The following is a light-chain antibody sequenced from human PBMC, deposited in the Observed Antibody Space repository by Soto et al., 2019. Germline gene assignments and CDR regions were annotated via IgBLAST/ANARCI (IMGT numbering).Light chain of an antibody. CDR3: QKYNSAPTWT. CDR2: GAS. J-gene: IGKJ1*01. V-gene: IGKV1-27*01. CDR1: QDISNY. Sequence: DIQMTQSPSSLSASVGDRVTITCRATQDISNYLAWYQQRPGKVTKLLIYGASILQSGVPSRFRGSGSGTDFTLTISSLQPEDVATYYCQKYNSAPTWTFGQGTKVQIK.